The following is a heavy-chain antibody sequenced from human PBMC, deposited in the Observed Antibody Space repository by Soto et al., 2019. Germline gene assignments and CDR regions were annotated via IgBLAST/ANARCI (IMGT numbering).Heavy chain of an antibody. V-gene: IGHV3-23*01. CDR3: AKGPYSSGYYPFDY. Sequence: GGSLRLSCTASGFTFSSYAMSWVRQAPGKGLEWVSAISGSGGSTYYADSVKGRFTISRGNSKNTLYLQMNSLRAEDTAVYYCAKGPYSSGYYPFDYWGQGTLVTVSS. J-gene: IGHJ4*02. CDR2: ISGSGGST. D-gene: IGHD3-22*01. CDR1: GFTFSSYA.